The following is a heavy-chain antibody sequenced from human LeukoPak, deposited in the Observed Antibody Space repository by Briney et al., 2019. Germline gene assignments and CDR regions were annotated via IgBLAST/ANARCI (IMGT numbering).Heavy chain of an antibody. CDR2: MNPDSGKT. D-gene: IGHD4-17*01. V-gene: IGHV1-8*01. CDR1: GYTFTSYY. Sequence: ASVTVSCKASGYTFTSYYFSWVRRATGQGLEWMGWMNPDSGKTGYAQKFQGRVTMTRNTSISTAYMELSSLRSEDTAVYYCARGNGDFIYWGQGTLVTVSS. CDR3: ARGNGDFIY. J-gene: IGHJ4*02.